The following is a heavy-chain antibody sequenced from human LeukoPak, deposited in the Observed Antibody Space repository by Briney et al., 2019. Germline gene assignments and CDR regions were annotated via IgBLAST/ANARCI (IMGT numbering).Heavy chain of an antibody. Sequence: GGSLSLSCAASGFTFSSYAMSWVRQAPGKGLEWVSTIDGSGVSTYYADSVKGRFTISRDNSKNTLYLQMNSLRAEDTAVYYCAKDRLSSSWYFGFDYWGQGTLVTVSS. D-gene: IGHD6-13*01. CDR1: GFTFSSYA. CDR3: AKDRLSSSWYFGFDY. CDR2: IDGSGVST. V-gene: IGHV3-23*01. J-gene: IGHJ4*02.